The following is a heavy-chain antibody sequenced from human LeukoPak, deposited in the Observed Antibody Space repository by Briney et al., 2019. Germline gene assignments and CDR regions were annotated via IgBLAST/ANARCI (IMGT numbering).Heavy chain of an antibody. CDR2: ISSSSSTI. CDR3: AKDAGARQQLVVNWFDP. D-gene: IGHD6-13*01. Sequence: PGGSLGLSCAASGFTFSSYSMNWVRQAPGKGLEWVSYISSSSSTIYYADSVKGRFTISRDNSKNTLYLQMNSLRAEDTAVYYCAKDAGARQQLVVNWFDPWGQGTLVTVSS. J-gene: IGHJ5*02. V-gene: IGHV3-48*01. CDR1: GFTFSSYS.